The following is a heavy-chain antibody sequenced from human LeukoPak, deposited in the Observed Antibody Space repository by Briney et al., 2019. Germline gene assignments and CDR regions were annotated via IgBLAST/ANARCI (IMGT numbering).Heavy chain of an antibody. CDR2: IDPSDSYT. CDR3: ARRYCSSTTCYDWLDP. J-gene: IGHJ5*02. D-gene: IGHD2-2*01. Sequence: GESLQISCKGSGYTFSTHWINWVRQLPGKGLEWMGRIDPSDSYTDYSPSFQGHVTISADKSISTAYLQWSSLKAPDTAMYYCARRYCSSTTCYDWLDPWGQGTLVTVSS. V-gene: IGHV5-10-1*01. CDR1: GYTFSTHW.